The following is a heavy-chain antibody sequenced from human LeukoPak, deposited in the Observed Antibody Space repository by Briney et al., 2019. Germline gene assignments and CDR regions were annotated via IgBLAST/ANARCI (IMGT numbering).Heavy chain of an antibody. CDR2: IYPGDSDT. Sequence: GESLKISCKGSGYSFTSYWIAWVRQMPGKGLEWMGIIYPGDSDTRYSPSFQGQVTISADKSISTAYLQWSSLKASDTAMYYCARIPKSNYDSSGYSDYWGQGTLVTVSS. D-gene: IGHD3-22*01. V-gene: IGHV5-51*01. CDR3: ARIPKSNYDSSGYSDY. CDR1: GYSFTSYW. J-gene: IGHJ4*02.